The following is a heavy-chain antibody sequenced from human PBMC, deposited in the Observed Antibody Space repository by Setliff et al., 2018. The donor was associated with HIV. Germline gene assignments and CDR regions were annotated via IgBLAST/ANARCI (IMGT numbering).Heavy chain of an antibody. V-gene: IGHV3-23*01. Sequence: GSLRLSCVASGLTLSSYAMNWVRQAPGKGLEWLSGISNTGSSTYYGDSVKGRFTIARDKSRNTLYLQMNSLRAEDTAVYYCARVNSYGYYYYYGMDVWGQGTTVTVSS. CDR2: ISNTGSST. J-gene: IGHJ6*02. D-gene: IGHD5-18*01. CDR1: GLTLSSYA. CDR3: ARVNSYGYYYYYGMDV.